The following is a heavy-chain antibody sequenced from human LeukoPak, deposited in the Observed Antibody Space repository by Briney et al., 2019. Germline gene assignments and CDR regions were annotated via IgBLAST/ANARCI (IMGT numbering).Heavy chain of an antibody. CDR1: GYTFTSYY. V-gene: IGHV1-46*01. CDR2: INPSGGST. CDR3: ARDPNHYDFWSGYLVG. D-gene: IGHD3-3*01. Sequence: ASVKVSCKASGYTFTSYYMHWVRQAPGQGLEWMGIINPSGGSTSYAQKFQGRVTMTRDTSTSTVYMELSSLRSEDTAVYYCARDPNHYDFWSGYLVGWGQGTLVTVSS. J-gene: IGHJ4*02.